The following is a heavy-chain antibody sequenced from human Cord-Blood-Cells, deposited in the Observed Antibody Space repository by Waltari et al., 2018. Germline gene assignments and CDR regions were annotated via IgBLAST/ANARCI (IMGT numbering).Heavy chain of an antibody. D-gene: IGHD2-15*01. V-gene: IGHV3-21*01. CDR3: ARASPFGVVYFFDY. CDR1: GFTFSSYS. CDR2: ISSSRSYI. J-gene: IGHJ4*02. Sequence: EVQLVDSGGGLVKPGGSLRLSCGASGFTFSSYSMNWVRQEPGKGLEWVSSISSSRSYIYYADSVKGRFTISRDNAKNSLYLQMNSLGAEDTAVYYCARASPFGVVYFFDYWGQGTLVTVSS.